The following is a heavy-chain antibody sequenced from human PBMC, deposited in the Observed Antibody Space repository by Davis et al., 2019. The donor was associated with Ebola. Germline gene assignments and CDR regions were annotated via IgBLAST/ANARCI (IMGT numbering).Heavy chain of an antibody. D-gene: IGHD1-26*01. J-gene: IGHJ4*02. Sequence: PGGSLRLSCAASGFTFSSYAMSWVRQAPGKGLEWVSAISGSGGSTYYADSVKGRFTISRDNSKNTLHLQMNSLRAEDTAVYYCAKVNSGSYVPYFDYWGQGTLVTVSS. V-gene: IGHV3-23*01. CDR2: ISGSGGST. CDR3: AKVNSGSYVPYFDY. CDR1: GFTFSSYA.